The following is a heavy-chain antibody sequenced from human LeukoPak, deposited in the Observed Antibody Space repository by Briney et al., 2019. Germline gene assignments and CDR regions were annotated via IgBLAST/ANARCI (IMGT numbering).Heavy chain of an antibody. J-gene: IGHJ4*02. V-gene: IGHV1-18*01. CDR1: GYTFTSYG. CDR3: ARAIGDEEYFDY. D-gene: IGHD3-10*01. CDR2: ISAYNGNT. Sequence: GASVKVSCKASGYTFTSYGISWVRQAPGQGLEWMGWISAYNGNTNYAQKLQGRVTMTTDTSTSTAHMELRSLRSDDTAVYYCARAIGDEEYFDYWGQGTLVTVSS.